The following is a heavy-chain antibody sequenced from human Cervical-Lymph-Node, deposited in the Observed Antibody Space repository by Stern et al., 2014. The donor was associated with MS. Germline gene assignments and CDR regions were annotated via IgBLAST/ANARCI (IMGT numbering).Heavy chain of an antibody. J-gene: IGHJ4*02. CDR1: GYPLTELS. CDR2: FDPEDGEI. Sequence: QVQLVQSGAEVKKPGASVKVSCKVSGYPLTELSMHWVRPAPGRGLEWMGGFDPEDGEIIYAQKFQGRVSMTEDASTETAYMDLSSLTSEDTAVYYCATAPLAYYYDTSAYYNNYWGQGTLVTVSS. CDR3: ATAPLAYYYDTSAYYNNY. V-gene: IGHV1-24*01. D-gene: IGHD3-22*01.